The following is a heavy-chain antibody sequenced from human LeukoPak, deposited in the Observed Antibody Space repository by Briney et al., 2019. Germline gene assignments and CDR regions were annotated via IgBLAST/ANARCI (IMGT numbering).Heavy chain of an antibody. CDR2: IYSGGST. Sequence: GGSLRLSCAASGFTFSNYAMTWVRQTPGKGLEWVSLIYSGGSTYYANSVKGRFTISRHISQNTLYLQMNSLRAEDTAVYYCARVRLGSGWSLFDFWGQGTLVTVSS. J-gene: IGHJ4*02. CDR1: GFTFSNYA. V-gene: IGHV3-53*04. D-gene: IGHD6-19*01. CDR3: ARVRLGSGWSLFDF.